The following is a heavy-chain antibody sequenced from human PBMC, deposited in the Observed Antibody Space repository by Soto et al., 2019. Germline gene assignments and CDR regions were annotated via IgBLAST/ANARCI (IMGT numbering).Heavy chain of an antibody. V-gene: IGHV3-23*01. CDR3: AKDEYSSGWYGESNF. J-gene: IGHJ4*02. CDR2: ISGSGGST. Sequence: GGSLRLSCAASGFTFSSYAMSWVRQAPGKGLEWVSAISGSGGSTYYADSVKGRFTISRDNSKNTLYLQMNSLRAEDTAVYYCAKDEYSSGWYGESNFWVQGTPGLRLL. CDR1: GFTFSSYA. D-gene: IGHD6-19*01.